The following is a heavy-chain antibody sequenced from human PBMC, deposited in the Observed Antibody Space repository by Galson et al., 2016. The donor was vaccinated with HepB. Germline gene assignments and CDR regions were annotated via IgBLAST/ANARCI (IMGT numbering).Heavy chain of an antibody. Sequence: SLRLSCAASGFTFSNHWMGWVRQALGKGLEWVANIKQDGSEKYYVDSVKGRFTISRDNAKKSLYLQTNSLGAEDTAVYYCATSNAEYWGQGTLVTVSS. J-gene: IGHJ4*02. CDR1: GFTFSNHW. CDR3: ATSNAEY. V-gene: IGHV3-7*03. CDR2: IKQDGSEK.